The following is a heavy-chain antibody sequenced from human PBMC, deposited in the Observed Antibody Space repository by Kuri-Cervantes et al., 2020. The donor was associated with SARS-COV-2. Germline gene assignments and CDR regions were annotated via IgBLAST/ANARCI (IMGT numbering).Heavy chain of an antibody. CDR2: IYYSGST. CDR3: ARWGYSSSSSGLGYYYYYMDV. J-gene: IGHJ6*03. CDR1: GGSISSGGYY. D-gene: IGHD6-6*01. V-gene: IGHV4-61*08. Sequence: ESLKISCTVSGGSISSGGYYWSWIRQPPGKGLEWIGYIYYSGSTNYNPSLKSRVTISVDTSKNQFSLKLSSVTAADTAVYYCARWGYSSSSSGLGYYYYYMDVWGKGTTVTVSS.